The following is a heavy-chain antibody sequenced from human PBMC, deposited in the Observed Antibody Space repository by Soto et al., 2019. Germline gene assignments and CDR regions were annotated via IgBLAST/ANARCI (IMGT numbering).Heavy chain of an antibody. CDR1: GFTFSSYW. Sequence: EVQLVESGGGLVQPGGSLRLSCAASGFTFSSYWMSWVRQAPGKGLEWVANIKQDGSEKYYVDSVKGPFTISRANATNSTYLHMSSLRADDTAVYYCARDPWLAAAGRSYYYYGMDVWGQGTKVTVSS. CDR2: IKQDGSEK. CDR3: ARDPWLAAAGRSYYYYGMDV. V-gene: IGHV3-7*01. J-gene: IGHJ6*02. D-gene: IGHD6-13*01.